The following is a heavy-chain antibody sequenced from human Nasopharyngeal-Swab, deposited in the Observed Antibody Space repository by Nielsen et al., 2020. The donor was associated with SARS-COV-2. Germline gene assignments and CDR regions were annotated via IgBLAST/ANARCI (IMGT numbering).Heavy chain of an antibody. D-gene: IGHD3-3*01. J-gene: IGHJ3*02. CDR2: IKSKTDGGTT. Sequence: GESLKISCAASGLTFSNAWMNWVRQAPGKGLEWVGRIKSKTDGGTTDYAAPVKGRFTISRDDSKNTLYLQMNSLKTEDTAVYYCTTDGLFGAFDIWGQGTMVTVSS. V-gene: IGHV3-15*07. CDR3: TTDGLFGAFDI. CDR1: GLTFSNAW.